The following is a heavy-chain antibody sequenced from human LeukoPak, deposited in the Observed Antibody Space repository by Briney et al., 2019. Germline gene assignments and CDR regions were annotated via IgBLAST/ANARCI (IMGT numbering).Heavy chain of an antibody. Sequence: VASVKVSCKASGYTFTGYYMHWVRQAPGQGLEWMGWINPNNGGTNFAQKFQGRVTMTRDTSISTAYMELSRLRSDDTAVYYCAKHIAVAGHYYFDYWGQGTLVTVSS. CDR2: INPNNGGT. CDR1: GYTFTGYY. D-gene: IGHD6-19*01. V-gene: IGHV1-2*02. CDR3: AKHIAVAGHYYFDY. J-gene: IGHJ4*02.